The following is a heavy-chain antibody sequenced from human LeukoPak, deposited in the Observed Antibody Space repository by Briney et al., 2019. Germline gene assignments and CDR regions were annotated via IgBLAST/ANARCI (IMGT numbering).Heavy chain of an antibody. Sequence: GGSLRLSCTVSGGSISSSSNNWGRQAPGKGLEWVSSISSSCSYIYYADSVKGRFTISRDNAKNSLYLQMNSLRAEAAAEYYFARVSGYCRSTSNSYSGSWGQGTLVTVSS. V-gene: IGHV3-21*01. D-gene: IGHD2-2*01. CDR1: GGSISSSS. J-gene: IGHJ5*02. CDR2: ISSSCSYI. CDR3: ARVSGYCRSTSNSYSGS.